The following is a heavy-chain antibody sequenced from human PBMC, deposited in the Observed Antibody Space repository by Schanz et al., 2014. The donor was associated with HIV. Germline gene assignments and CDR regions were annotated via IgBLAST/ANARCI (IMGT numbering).Heavy chain of an antibody. CDR3: ARGGIWEWDQPDFDY. CDR2: IQYNGSNK. V-gene: IGHV3-30-3*01. D-gene: IGHD2-15*01. CDR1: GFTFSNYA. J-gene: IGHJ4*02. Sequence: QVQLVESGGGVVQPGRSLRLSCAVSGFTFSNYAMHWVRQAPGKGLEWGAVIQYNGSNKYYADSVKGRFTISRDNSKNTLYLQMNSLRAEDTAVYYCARGGIWEWDQPDFDYWGQGTLVTVSS.